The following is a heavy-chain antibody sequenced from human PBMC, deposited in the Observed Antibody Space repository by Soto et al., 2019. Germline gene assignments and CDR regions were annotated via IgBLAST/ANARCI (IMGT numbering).Heavy chain of an antibody. CDR2: IYRTVST. D-gene: IGHD1-7*01. Sequence: QVQLQESGPGLVKPSGTLSLTCAVSGGSFTSNNWWTWVRQPPGQGLEWIGEIYRTVSTNYNPSLASRVTISVDKAENHCSLKVTSLTAADTAVYYCASRAPGTSVDYWGQGNLVTVSA. CDR3: ASRAPGTSVDY. CDR1: GGSFTSNNW. J-gene: IGHJ4*02. V-gene: IGHV4-4*02.